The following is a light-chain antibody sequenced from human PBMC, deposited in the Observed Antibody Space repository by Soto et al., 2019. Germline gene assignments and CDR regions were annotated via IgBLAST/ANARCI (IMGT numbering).Light chain of an antibody. V-gene: IGKV3-11*01. CDR1: QSVSSSY. Sequence: EIVMTQSPATLSVSPWERATLSCRASQSVSSSYLAWYQQKPGQAPRLLIYDASNRATGIPARFSGSGSGADFTLTISSLEPEDIAVYYCQQRSNWRVTFGGGTKVDIK. CDR3: QQRSNWRVT. J-gene: IGKJ4*01. CDR2: DAS.